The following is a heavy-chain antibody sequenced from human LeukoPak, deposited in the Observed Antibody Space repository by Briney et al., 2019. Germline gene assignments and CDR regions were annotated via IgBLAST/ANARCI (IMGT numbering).Heavy chain of an antibody. V-gene: IGHV3-23*01. CDR3: ARDIAGRRYTFDY. CDR1: GFTFDDYA. CDR2: ITGSGGIT. J-gene: IGHJ4*02. D-gene: IGHD6-6*01. Sequence: PGGSLRLSCAASGFTFDDYAMHWVRQAPGKGLEWVSAITGSGGITNYADSVKGRFTISRDNSKNTLYLQLNSLRAEDTAVYYCARDIAGRRYTFDYWGQGTLVTVSS.